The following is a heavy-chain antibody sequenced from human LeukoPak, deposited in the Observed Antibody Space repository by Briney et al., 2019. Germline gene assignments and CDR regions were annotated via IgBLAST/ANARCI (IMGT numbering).Heavy chain of an antibody. D-gene: IGHD3-22*01. CDR1: GGSFSGYY. J-gene: IGHJ5*02. CDR3: ARGRGYYGSSGYYNNWFDP. Sequence: PSETLSLTCAVYGGSFSGYYWSWIRQPPGKGLEWIGEINHSGSTNYNPSLKSRVTISVDTSKNQFSLKLSSVTAADTAVYYCARGRGYYGSSGYYNNWFDPWGQGTLVTVSS. CDR2: INHSGST. V-gene: IGHV4-34*01.